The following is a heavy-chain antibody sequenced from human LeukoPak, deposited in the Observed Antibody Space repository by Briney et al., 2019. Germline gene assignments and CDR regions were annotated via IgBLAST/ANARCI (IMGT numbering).Heavy chain of an antibody. CDR1: GGSFSGYY. D-gene: IGHD1-14*01. CDR3: ARANRDGSWFDP. CDR2: INHSGST. Sequence: PSETLSLTCAVYGGSFSGYYWSWIRQPPGKGLEWIGEINHSGSTNYNPSLKSRVTISVDTSKNQFSLKLSSVTAADTAVYYCARANRDGSWFDPWGQGTLVTVSS. J-gene: IGHJ5*02. V-gene: IGHV4-34*01.